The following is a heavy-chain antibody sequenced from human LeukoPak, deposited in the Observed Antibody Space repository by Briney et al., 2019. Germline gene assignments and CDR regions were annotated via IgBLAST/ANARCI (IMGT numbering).Heavy chain of an antibody. CDR1: GGSISSYY. CDR2: IYTNGST. J-gene: IGHJ3*02. V-gene: IGHV4-4*07. Sequence: PSETLSLTCTVSGGSISSYYWSWIRQPAGKGLEWIGRIYTNGSTNYNPSLKSRVTMSVDTSKNQFSLKLSSVTAADTAVYYCARGTISGVVIKAFDIWGQGTMVTVSS. D-gene: IGHD3-3*01. CDR3: ARGTISGVVIKAFDI.